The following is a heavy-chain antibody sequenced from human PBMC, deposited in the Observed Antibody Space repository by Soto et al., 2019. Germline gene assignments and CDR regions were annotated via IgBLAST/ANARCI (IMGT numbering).Heavy chain of an antibody. CDR3: ARAGSENDY. CDR1: GFTFSNYW. V-gene: IGHV3-7*05. CDR2: IKQDGSER. Sequence: EVQLVESGGGLVQPGGSLRLSCAASGFTFSNYWMSLVRQAPGKGLEWVANIKQDGSERNYVDSVKGRFTISRDNAKNSLYLQLNSLRAEDTAVYYCARAGSENDYWGQGTLVTVSS. J-gene: IGHJ4*02. D-gene: IGHD3-10*01.